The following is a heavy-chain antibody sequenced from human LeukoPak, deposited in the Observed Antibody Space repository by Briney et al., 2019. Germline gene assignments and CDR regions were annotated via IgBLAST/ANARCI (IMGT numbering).Heavy chain of an antibody. CDR1: GGSISSYY. D-gene: IGHD3-9*01. V-gene: IGHV4-59*08. Sequence: SETLSLTCSVSGGSISSYYWSWIRQPPGKGLEWIGYIYSSGSTNNNPSLKSRVTISVDTSKNQFSLKLRSVTAADTAVYYCARLTKFTGYYPSPWGQGTLVTVSS. J-gene: IGHJ5*02. CDR3: ARLTKFTGYYPSP. CDR2: IYSSGST.